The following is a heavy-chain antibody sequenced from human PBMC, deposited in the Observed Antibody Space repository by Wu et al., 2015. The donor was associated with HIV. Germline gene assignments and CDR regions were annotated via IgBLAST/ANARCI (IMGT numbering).Heavy chain of an antibody. D-gene: IGHD3-10*01. CDR1: GYIFTDYY. V-gene: IGHV1-2*02. CDR2: IIPHSGGT. J-gene: IGHJ5*02. CDR3: ARETNGGFDP. Sequence: QVQLLQSGAEVRKPGASVRVSCKTSGYIFTDYYIHWVRQAPGQGLQWMGWIIPHSGGTNFAQKFQDRVTLTRDTSITTAHMEMSGLRSDDTAVYYCARETNGGFDPWGQGTLVTVSS.